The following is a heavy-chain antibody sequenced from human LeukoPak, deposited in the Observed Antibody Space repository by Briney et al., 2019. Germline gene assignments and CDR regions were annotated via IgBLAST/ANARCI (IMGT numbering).Heavy chain of an antibody. D-gene: IGHD2-15*01. CDR1: GFTFSNYA. Sequence: GGSLRLSCAASGFTFSNYAMSWVRQAPGKGLEWVSGISGSGGTTHYADSVKGRFTISRDNSKNTLYLQMNSLRAEDTAVYYCAKMSGYCSGGSCPYTTGEYFQHWGQGTLVTVSS. CDR3: AKMSGYCSGGSCPYTTGEYFQH. J-gene: IGHJ1*01. V-gene: IGHV3-23*01. CDR2: ISGSGGTT.